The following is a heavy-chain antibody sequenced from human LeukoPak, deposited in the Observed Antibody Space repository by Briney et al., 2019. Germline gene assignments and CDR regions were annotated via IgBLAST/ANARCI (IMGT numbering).Heavy chain of an antibody. CDR3: AHRGDGDYEGISDY. V-gene: IGHV2-5*02. J-gene: IGHJ4*02. CDR1: GFSLNTNGVG. D-gene: IGHD4-17*01. CDR2: IYWDDDK. Sequence: SGPTLVKPTQTLTLTCTFSGFSLNTNGVGVGWIRQPPGKALEWLALIYWDDDKGYSPSLNSRLTIIKDTSKNQVVLTMTNVDPVDTATYYCAHRGDGDYEGISDYWGQGVLVTVSS.